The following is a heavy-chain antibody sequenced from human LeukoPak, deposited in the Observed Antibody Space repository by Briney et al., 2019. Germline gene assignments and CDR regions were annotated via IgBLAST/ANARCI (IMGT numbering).Heavy chain of an antibody. CDR1: AASFSSNA. J-gene: IGHJ6*03. Sequence: GGSLRLSCTASAASFSSNAMHWVRQAPGEGLEWVAFIRYDGSSKYYADSVKGRFTISRDTSKNTSYLQMNSLRLEDTALYYCAKTPRNYPPGHMDVCGKGTTVTISS. D-gene: IGHD5-24*01. V-gene: IGHV3-30*02. CDR3: AKTPRNYPPGHMDV. CDR2: IRYDGSSK.